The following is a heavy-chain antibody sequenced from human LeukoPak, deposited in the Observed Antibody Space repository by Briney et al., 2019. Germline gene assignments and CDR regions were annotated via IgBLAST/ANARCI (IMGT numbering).Heavy chain of an antibody. CDR1: GGSISSYY. J-gene: IGHJ4*02. CDR2: INYSGST. Sequence: PSETLSLTCTVSGGSISSYYWSWIRQSPGKGLEWIGYINYSGSTNYNPSLKSRVTISVDTSKNQFSLKLSSVTAADTAVYHCARVMAIGFCSGGGCPLDYWGQGALVTVSS. CDR3: ARVMAIGFCSGGGCPLDY. D-gene: IGHD2-15*01. V-gene: IGHV4-59*01.